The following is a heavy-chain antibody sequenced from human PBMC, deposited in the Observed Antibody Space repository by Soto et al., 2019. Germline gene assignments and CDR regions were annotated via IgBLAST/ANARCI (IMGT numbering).Heavy chain of an antibody. Sequence: ASVKVSCKASGYTFTSYDINWVRQATGQGLEWMGWMNPNSGNTGYAQKFQGRVTMTRNTSISTAYMELSSLRSEDTAVYYCAGGRENLIPYYYYYYMDVWGKGTTVTVSS. CDR3: AGGRENLIPYYYYYYMDV. D-gene: IGHD1-26*01. V-gene: IGHV1-8*01. CDR2: MNPNSGNT. J-gene: IGHJ6*03. CDR1: GYTFTSYD.